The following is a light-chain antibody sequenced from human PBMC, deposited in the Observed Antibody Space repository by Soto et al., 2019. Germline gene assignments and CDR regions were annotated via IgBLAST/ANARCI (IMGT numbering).Light chain of an antibody. CDR3: QQSNSYFWT. Sequence: IQVTQSPSTLSASVGDRVTITCRASQSISSWLAWYQQKPGKAPKLLIYDASSLESGVPSRFSGSGSGTEFTLTISSLQPDDFATYYCQQSNSYFWTFGQGTKV. CDR1: QSISSW. CDR2: DAS. J-gene: IGKJ1*01. V-gene: IGKV1-5*01.